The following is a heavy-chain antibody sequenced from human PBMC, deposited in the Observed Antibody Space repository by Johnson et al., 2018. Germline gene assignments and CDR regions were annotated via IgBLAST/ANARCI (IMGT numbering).Heavy chain of an antibody. CDR1: GFTFSRYG. V-gene: IGHV3-30*18. Sequence: VQLVESGGGLVQPGRSLRLSCAASGFTFSRYGIHWVRQAPGKGLAWVAVISYDGSNKYYADSVKGRVTISRDNSKNTLYLQMTSLRAEDTAMYYCAKDLDGEVVETAGYCQRWGQGTLVTVSS. CDR2: ISYDGSNK. J-gene: IGHJ1*01. D-gene: IGHD2-15*01. CDR3: AKDLDGEVVETAGYCQR.